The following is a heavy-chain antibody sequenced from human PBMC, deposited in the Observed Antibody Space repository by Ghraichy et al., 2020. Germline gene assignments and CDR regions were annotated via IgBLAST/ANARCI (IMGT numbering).Heavy chain of an antibody. J-gene: IGHJ6*02. Sequence: GESLNISCAASGFTFSSYSMNWVRQAPGKGLEWVSSISSSSSYIYYADSVKGRFTISRDNAKNSLYLQMNSLRAEDTAVYYCARLSLHCSGGSCYSYYYYGMDVWGQVTTVTVSS. V-gene: IGHV3-21*01. D-gene: IGHD2-15*01. CDR3: ARLSLHCSGGSCYSYYYYGMDV. CDR2: ISSSSSYI. CDR1: GFTFSSYS.